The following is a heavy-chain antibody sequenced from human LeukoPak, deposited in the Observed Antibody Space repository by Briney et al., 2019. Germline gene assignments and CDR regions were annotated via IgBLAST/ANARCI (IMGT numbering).Heavy chain of an antibody. J-gene: IGHJ5*02. CDR2: IWTAGSAK. Sequence: GRSLGLSCAASGFTFSSYGMHWVRQAPGKGLEWVSVIWTAGSAKYYADSVKGRFTISRDNSKNTLYLQMNSLRAEDTAVYYCARDPGYYVSSGYDGWFDPWGQGTLVTVSS. CDR1: GFTFSSYG. V-gene: IGHV3-33*01. D-gene: IGHD3-22*01. CDR3: ARDPGYYVSSGYDGWFDP.